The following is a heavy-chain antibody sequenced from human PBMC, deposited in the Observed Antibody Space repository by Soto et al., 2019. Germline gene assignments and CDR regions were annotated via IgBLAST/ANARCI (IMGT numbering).Heavy chain of an antibody. CDR3: AKYEGLAIVVGGGFDV. CDR1: GFSFRSDA. Sequence: GESLTLSCAVSGFSFRSDAMSWGWHAQGKGREWVSSISDAGGSTYYADSVAGRFTISRDNSKNNLYLQMNSLRAEDTAVYYCAKYEGLAIVVGGGFDVWGQGTTVTVSS. D-gene: IGHD1-26*01. CDR2: ISDAGGST. J-gene: IGHJ3*01. V-gene: IGHV3-23*01.